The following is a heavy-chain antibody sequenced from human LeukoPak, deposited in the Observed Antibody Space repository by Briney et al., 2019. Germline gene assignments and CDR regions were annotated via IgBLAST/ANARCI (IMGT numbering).Heavy chain of an antibody. CDR1: GFTFSNYW. V-gene: IGHV3-7*03. CDR2: IKGDGSVK. D-gene: IGHD3-10*01. J-gene: IGHJ3*02. CDR3: ARDLDVLLRGVGWSDANDM. Sequence: GGSLRLSCAASGFTFSNYWMTLVRQAPGKGLEWVANIKGDGSVKHYVDSVEDRFTVYRDNDKKLLYLQMNSLRVEDTAIYYCARDLDVLLRGVGWSDANDMWGQGTAVTVSS.